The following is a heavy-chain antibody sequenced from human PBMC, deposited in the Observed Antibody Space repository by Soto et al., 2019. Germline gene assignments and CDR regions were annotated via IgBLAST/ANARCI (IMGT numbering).Heavy chain of an antibody. CDR2: IWYDGSNK. Sequence: GGSLRLSCASSGFTFSSYGIHWVRQAPGKGLECVAVIWYDGSNKYYADSVKGRFTISRDNSKNTLYLQMNSLRDVDTSVYYCSGDRGYGDWGQGTLVTVSS. D-gene: IGHD5-12*01. J-gene: IGHJ4*02. CDR1: GFTFSSYG. V-gene: IGHV3-33*01. CDR3: SGDRGYGD.